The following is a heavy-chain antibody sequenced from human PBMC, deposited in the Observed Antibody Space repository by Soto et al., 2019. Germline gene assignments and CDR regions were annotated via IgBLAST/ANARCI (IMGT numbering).Heavy chain of an antibody. CDR1: GFIFEDYA. CDR3: ANVVGSYYYDTSAYHYDY. J-gene: IGHJ4*02. D-gene: IGHD3-22*01. V-gene: IGHV3-9*01. Sequence: GGSLRLSCVASGFIFEDYAMNWVRQGPGKGLEWVSGISWNSGTIGYADAVKGRFTISRDNAKNSLHLQMNSLRAEDTALYYCANVVGSYYYDTSAYHYDYWGRGTQVIVSS. CDR2: ISWNSGTI.